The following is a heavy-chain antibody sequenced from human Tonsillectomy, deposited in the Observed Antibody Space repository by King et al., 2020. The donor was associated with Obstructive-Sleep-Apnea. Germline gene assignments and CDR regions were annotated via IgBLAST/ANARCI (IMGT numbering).Heavy chain of an antibody. J-gene: IGHJ4*02. V-gene: IGHV3-64D*06. Sequence: VQLVESGGGLVQPGGSLRLSCSASGFAFSSYPMHWVRQAPGKGLEYVSSISANGAGTYYADSVKGRFTISRDNSKNTLYLQMISLRAEDTALYYCVRRDTLTGYYDYWGQGTLVTVSS. CDR2: ISANGAGT. D-gene: IGHD3-9*01. CDR1: GFAFSSYP. CDR3: VRRDTLTGYYDY.